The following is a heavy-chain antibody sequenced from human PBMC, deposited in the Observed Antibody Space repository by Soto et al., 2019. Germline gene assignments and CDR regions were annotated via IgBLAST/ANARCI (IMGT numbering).Heavy chain of an antibody. D-gene: IGHD6-13*01. Sequence: QVQLVQSGAEVKKPGSSVKVSCKASGGTFSSYAISWVRQAPGQGLEWMGGIIPIFGTANYAQKFQGRVTITADESMSTAYMELSSLRSVVTAVYYSASAHTGYSRYYFDYCGQGTLVTVSS. CDR2: IIPIFGTA. CDR1: GGTFSSYA. J-gene: IGHJ4*02. V-gene: IGHV1-69*01. CDR3: ASAHTGYSRYYFDY.